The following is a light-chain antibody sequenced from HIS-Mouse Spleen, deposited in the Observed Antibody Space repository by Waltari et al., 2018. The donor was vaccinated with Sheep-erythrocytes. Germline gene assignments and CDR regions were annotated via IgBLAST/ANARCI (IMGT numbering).Light chain of an antibody. V-gene: IGLV1-36*01. J-gene: IGLJ2*01. CDR1: SSNIGTNA. CDR3: AAWDDSLNGVV. Sequence: QSVLTQPPSVSEAPRQRVTISCSGSSSNIGTNAVNWYQQPPGKAPKLLIYYDDLLPSGVSDRFSGSKSGTSASLAISGLQSEDEADYYCAAWDDSLNGVVFGGGTKLTVL. CDR2: YDD.